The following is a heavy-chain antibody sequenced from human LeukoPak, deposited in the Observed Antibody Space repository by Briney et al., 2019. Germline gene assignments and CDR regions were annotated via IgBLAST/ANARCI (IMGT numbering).Heavy chain of an antibody. D-gene: IGHD2-15*01. CDR3: ARGLGYCSGGSCYSGGAIYYYYGMDV. CDR1: GYTFTGYY. CDR2: INPNSGGT. Sequence: ASVKVSCKASGYTFTGYYMHWVRQAPGQGLEWMGWINPNSGGTNYAQKFQGRVTMTRDTSISTAYMELSRLRSDDTAVYYCARGLGYCSGGSCYSGGAIYYYYGMDVWGQGTTVTVSS. V-gene: IGHV1-2*02. J-gene: IGHJ6*02.